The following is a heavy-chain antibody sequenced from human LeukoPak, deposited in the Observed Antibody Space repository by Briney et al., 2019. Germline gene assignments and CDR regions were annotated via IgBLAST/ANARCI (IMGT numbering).Heavy chain of an antibody. V-gene: IGHV1-69*13. CDR3: ARGGSGSGNYYHPVSGGYWFDP. Sequence: SVKVSCKASGGTFSSYAISWVRQAPGQGLEWMGGVIHIFGTPNYAQKFQGRVTITADESSSTTYMELSSLRSEDTAVYYCARGGSGSGNYYHPVSGGYWFDPWGQGTLVTVSS. D-gene: IGHD3-10*01. CDR1: GGTFSSYA. J-gene: IGHJ5*02. CDR2: VIHIFGTP.